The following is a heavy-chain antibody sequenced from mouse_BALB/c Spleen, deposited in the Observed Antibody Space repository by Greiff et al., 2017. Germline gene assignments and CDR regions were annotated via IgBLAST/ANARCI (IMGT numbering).Heavy chain of an antibody. CDR2: IDPSDSYT. D-gene: IGHD1-1*01. CDR3: ARITTGAMDY. V-gene: IGHV1-69*02. Sequence: QVQLQHPGAELVKPGASVKLSCKASGYTFTSYWMHWVKQRPGQGLEWIGEIDPSDSYTNYNQKFKGKATLTVDKSSSTAYMQLSSLTSEDSAVYYCARITTGAMDYWGQGTSVTVSS. J-gene: IGHJ4*01. CDR1: GYTFTSYW.